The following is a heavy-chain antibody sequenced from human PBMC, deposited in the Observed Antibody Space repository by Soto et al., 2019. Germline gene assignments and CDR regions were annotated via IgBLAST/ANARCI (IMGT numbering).Heavy chain of an antibody. D-gene: IGHD6-19*01. J-gene: IGHJ6*02. CDR2: MYHSGST. CDR3: ARAVAVAPVYYAMDV. V-gene: IGHV4-30-2*01. CDR1: GASISNDAYS. Sequence: SETLSLTCAVSGASISNDAYSWSWIRQPPGKGLEWIGYMYHSGSTYYNPSLKSRVTMSVDRSKNQFSLSLGSVTAADTAVYYCARAVAVAPVYYAMDVWGQGTTVTVSS.